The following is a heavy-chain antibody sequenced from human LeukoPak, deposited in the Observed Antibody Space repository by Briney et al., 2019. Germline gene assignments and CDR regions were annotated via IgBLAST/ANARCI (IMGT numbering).Heavy chain of an antibody. CDR2: IYTSGST. Sequence: SETLSLTCTVSGGSISSYYWSWIRQPAGKGLEWIGRIYTSGSTNYNPSLKSRVTMSVDTSKNQFSLKLSSVTAADTAVYYCARHPTYDFWSGYYMYYFDYWGQGTLVTVSS. V-gene: IGHV4-4*07. D-gene: IGHD3-3*01. CDR1: GGSISSYY. CDR3: ARHPTYDFWSGYYMYYFDY. J-gene: IGHJ4*02.